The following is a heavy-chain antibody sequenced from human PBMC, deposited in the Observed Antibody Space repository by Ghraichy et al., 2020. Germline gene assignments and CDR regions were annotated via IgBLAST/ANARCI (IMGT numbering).Heavy chain of an antibody. CDR2: ISGRGSTT. J-gene: IGHJ4*02. Sequence: SCAGSGFTFNSYAMNWVRQAPGKGLEWVSIISGRGSTTYYADSVKGRFTISRDNSKNILYLQMNSLRAEDTAVYYCAKETQRTTAAGPIDYWGQGTMVTVS. D-gene: IGHD6-13*01. CDR3: AKETQRTTAAGPIDY. V-gene: IGHV3-23*01. CDR1: GFTFNSYA.